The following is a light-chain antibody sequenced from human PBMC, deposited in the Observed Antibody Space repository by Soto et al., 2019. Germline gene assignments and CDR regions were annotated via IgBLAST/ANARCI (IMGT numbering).Light chain of an antibody. CDR2: GAS. CDR3: QQYGSSPWP. Sequence: ELVLTQSPDTLSLSPGERATISCRASRIITSSYLAWYQKRRGQAPRLLIYGASNRATGTPDRFSGSGSGTDFTLTISKLEPEDSAVYDCQQYGSSPWPFGQGTKVDIK. CDR1: RIITSSY. V-gene: IGKV3-20*01. J-gene: IGKJ1*01.